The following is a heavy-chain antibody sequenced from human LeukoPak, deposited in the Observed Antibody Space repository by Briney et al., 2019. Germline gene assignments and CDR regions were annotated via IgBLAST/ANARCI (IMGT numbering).Heavy chain of an antibody. J-gene: IGHJ3*01. V-gene: IGHV3-7*01. CDR1: GLTFSRYW. Sequence: GGSLRLSCAASGLTFSRYWMSWFRQAPGKGLQWVANIKQDGSEKYYVDSVKGRFAVSRDNAKNSVYLQMNSLRADDTAVYYCAGGAGWTFRLWGQGTMVTVSS. CDR2: IKQDGSEK. D-gene: IGHD6-19*01. CDR3: AGGAGWTFRL.